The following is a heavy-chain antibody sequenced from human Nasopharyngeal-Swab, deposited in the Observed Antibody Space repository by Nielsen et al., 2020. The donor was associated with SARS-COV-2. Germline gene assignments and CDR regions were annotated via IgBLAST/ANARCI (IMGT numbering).Heavy chain of an antibody. D-gene: IGHD3-3*01. V-gene: IGHV4-59*01. CDR2: IYYSGST. J-gene: IGHJ3*02. Sequence: SETLSLTCTVSGGSISSYYWSWIRQPPGKGLEWIGYIYYSGSTNYNPSLKSRVTISVDTSKNQFSLKLSSVTAADTAVDYCASLESITIFGVVIPTGAFDIWGQGTMVTVSS. CDR1: GGSISSYY. CDR3: ASLESITIFGVVIPTGAFDI.